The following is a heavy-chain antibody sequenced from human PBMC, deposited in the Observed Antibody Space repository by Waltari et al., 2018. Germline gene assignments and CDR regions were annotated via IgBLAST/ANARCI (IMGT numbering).Heavy chain of an antibody. CDR3: ARDGGMGQFDY. J-gene: IGHJ4*02. V-gene: IGHV3-21*01. D-gene: IGHD3-16*01. CDR2: ISSSSSYI. Sequence: EVQLVESGGGLVKPGGSLRLSCAASGFTFSSHSMNWVRQAPGKGLEWVSSISSSSSYIYYADSVKGRFTISRDNAKNSLYLQMNSLRAEDTAVYYCARDGGMGQFDYWGQGTLVTVSS. CDR1: GFTFSSHS.